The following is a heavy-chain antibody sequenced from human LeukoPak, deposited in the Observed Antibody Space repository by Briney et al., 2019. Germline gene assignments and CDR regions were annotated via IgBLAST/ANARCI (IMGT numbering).Heavy chain of an antibody. Sequence: QAGRSLRLSCAASGFAFSRYGMHWLRQAPGTGLEWVAVMWYDGRNEAYADSVRGRFTISRDNSENRLYLQMSSLRVEDTAVYYCAREHTIAATGTHWFAPWGQGTLVTVSS. CDR3: AREHTIAATGTHWFAP. CDR1: GFAFSRYG. V-gene: IGHV3-33*01. CDR2: MWYDGRNE. D-gene: IGHD6-13*01. J-gene: IGHJ5*02.